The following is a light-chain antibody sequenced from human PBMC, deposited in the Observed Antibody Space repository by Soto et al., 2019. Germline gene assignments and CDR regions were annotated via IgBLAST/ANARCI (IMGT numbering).Light chain of an antibody. CDR3: SSYTRSSNLAV. Sequence: QSALTQPASVSGSPGQSITISCTGTSSDVGGYNYVSWYQQHPGKAPKLMIYDVSNRPSGVSNRFSGSKSGNTASLTISGLQSEDQADYYCSSYTRSSNLAVLGGGTQLTVL. CDR2: DVS. J-gene: IGLJ7*01. V-gene: IGLV2-14*01. CDR1: SSDVGGYNY.